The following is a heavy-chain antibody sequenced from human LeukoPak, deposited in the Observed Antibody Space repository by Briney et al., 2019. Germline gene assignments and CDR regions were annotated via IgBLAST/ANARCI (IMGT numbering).Heavy chain of an antibody. D-gene: IGHD3-10*01. V-gene: IGHV4-39*01. CDR3: ERHALWFVDH. Sequence: SETLSLTCTVSGGSISGNSNCWAWIRQPPGRGLEWIGSISYGGSTYYSPSLESRVTISVDTSKNQFSLRLSSVTAPDTAVYVCERHALWFVDHWGQGTLVTVSS. J-gene: IGHJ4*02. CDR1: GGSISGNSNC. CDR2: ISYGGST.